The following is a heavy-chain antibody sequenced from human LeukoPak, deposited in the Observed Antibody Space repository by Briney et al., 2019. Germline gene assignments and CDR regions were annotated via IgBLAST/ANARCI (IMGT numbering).Heavy chain of an antibody. Sequence: PGGSLRLSCVASGFTFSTYAMSWVRQAPGKGLEWVSIISGGGATISYADSVKGRFTISRDNSKNTLYLQMNSLRAEDTAVYYCAKNPTRSLWPGAFDIWGQGTMVTVSS. CDR2: ISGGGATI. J-gene: IGHJ3*02. D-gene: IGHD2-21*01. CDR3: AKNPTRSLWPGAFDI. CDR1: GFTFSTYA. V-gene: IGHV3-23*01.